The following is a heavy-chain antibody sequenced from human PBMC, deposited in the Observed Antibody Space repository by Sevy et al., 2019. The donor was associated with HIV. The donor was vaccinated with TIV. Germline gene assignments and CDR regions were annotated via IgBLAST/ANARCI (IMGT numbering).Heavy chain of an antibody. D-gene: IGHD3-9*01. CDR1: GGSISTVDYY. V-gene: IGHV4-61*02. Sequence: SETLSLTCTMSGGSISTVDYYSSWIRQPAGKGLEWIGRISASGTTTYNPSLESRVTMSVGTSKNQFSLKLTSVTAADTAMYYCVKEHFDWLLPSYYFDLWGRGTLVTVSS. CDR3: VKEHFDWLLPSYYFDL. J-gene: IGHJ2*01. CDR2: ISASGTT.